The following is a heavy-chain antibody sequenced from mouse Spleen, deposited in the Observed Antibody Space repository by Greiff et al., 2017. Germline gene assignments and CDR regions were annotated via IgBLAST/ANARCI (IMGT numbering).Heavy chain of an antibody. CDR2: ISYDGSN. V-gene: IGHV3-6*01. Sequence: EVQLQQSGPGLVKPSQSLSLTCSVTGYSITSGYYWNWIRQFPENKLEWMGYISYDGSNNYNPSLKNRISITRDTSKNQFFLKLNSVTTEDTATYYCARVDYDEGFDYWGQGTTLTVSS. D-gene: IGHD2-4*01. J-gene: IGHJ2*01. CDR3: ARVDYDEGFDY. CDR1: GYSITSGYY.